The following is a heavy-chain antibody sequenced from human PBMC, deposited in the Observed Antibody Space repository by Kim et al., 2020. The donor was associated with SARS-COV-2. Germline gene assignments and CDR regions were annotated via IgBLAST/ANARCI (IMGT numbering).Heavy chain of an antibody. CDR3: ATRAPSYGSGRQHYYYGMDV. CDR1: GYTLTELS. V-gene: IGHV1-24*01. CDR2: FDPEDGET. Sequence: ASVKVSCKVSGYTLTELSMHWVRQAPGKGLEWMGGFDPEDGETIYAQKFQGRVTMTEDTSTDTAYMELSSLRSEDTAVYYCATRAPSYGSGRQHYYYGMDVWGQGTTVTVSS. D-gene: IGHD3-10*01. J-gene: IGHJ6*02.